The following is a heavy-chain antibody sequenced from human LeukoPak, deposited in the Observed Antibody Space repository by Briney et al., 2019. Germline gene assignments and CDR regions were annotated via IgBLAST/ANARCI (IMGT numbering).Heavy chain of an antibody. CDR3: ARHPGGTLVRGRGWFDP. D-gene: IGHD6-6*01. CDR2: IYYSGST. V-gene: IGHV4-39*01. CDR1: GGSISSSSYY. Sequence: SETLSLTCIVSGGSISSSSYYWGWIRQPPGKGLEWIGSIYYSGSTYYNPSLKSRVTISVDTSKNQFSLKLSSVTAADTAVYCCARHPGGTLVRGRGWFDPWGQGTLVTVSS. J-gene: IGHJ5*02.